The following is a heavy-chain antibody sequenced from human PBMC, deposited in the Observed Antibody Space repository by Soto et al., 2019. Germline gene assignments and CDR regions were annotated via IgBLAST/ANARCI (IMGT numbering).Heavy chain of an antibody. CDR3: ANGRATYGLLTHDY. D-gene: IGHD3-10*01. CDR2: LTGSSSNI. J-gene: IGHJ4*02. Sequence: EGQLLESGGGLVQPGGSLRLSCAASGFSFRNYAMSWVRQAPGKRLEWISTLTGSSSNINYAESVKGRFAISRDNSRNTLYLQMNSLAAEDTAVYYCANGRATYGLLTHDYWGQGTLVTVSS. V-gene: IGHV3-23*01. CDR1: GFSFRNYA.